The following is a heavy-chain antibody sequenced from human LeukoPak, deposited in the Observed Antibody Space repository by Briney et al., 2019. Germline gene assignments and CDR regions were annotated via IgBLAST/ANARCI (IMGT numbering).Heavy chain of an antibody. Sequence: GGSLRLSCAASRFTFSTYVMSWVRQAPGKGLEWVSGITGSGCSTYYADSVKGRFTISRDHSKNTLYLQMNSLGAEDTAVYYCAKAPLGYSYGLFDYWGQGTLVTVSS. CDR3: AKAPLGYSYGLFDY. V-gene: IGHV3-23*01. CDR1: RFTFSTYV. D-gene: IGHD5-18*01. CDR2: ITGSGCST. J-gene: IGHJ4*02.